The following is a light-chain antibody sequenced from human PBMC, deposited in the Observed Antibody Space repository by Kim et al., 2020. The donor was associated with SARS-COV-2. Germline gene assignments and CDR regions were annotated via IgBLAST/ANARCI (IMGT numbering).Light chain of an antibody. Sequence: GQSITTACTGTSSDFGGYNYVSWYQQHPGKAPKLMIYDVSNRPSGVSNRFSGSKSGNTASLTISGLQAEDEADYYCSSYTSSSTWVFGGGTQLTVL. V-gene: IGLV2-14*03. CDR3: SSYTSSSTWV. J-gene: IGLJ3*02. CDR2: DVS. CDR1: SSDFGGYNY.